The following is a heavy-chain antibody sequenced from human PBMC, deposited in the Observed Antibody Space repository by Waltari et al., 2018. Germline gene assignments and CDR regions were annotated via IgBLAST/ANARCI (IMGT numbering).Heavy chain of an antibody. CDR2: ISYDGSNK. CDR3: ARGMPAWEQWLVLYYYYGMDV. J-gene: IGHJ6*02. CDR1: GFTFSRYA. V-gene: IGHV3-30*04. Sequence: QVQLVESGGGVVQPGRSLRLSCAASGFTFSRYAMHWVRQAPGKGLERVAVISYDGSNKYYADSVKGRFTISRDNSKNTLYLQMNSLRAEDTAVYYCARGMPAWEQWLVLYYYYGMDVWGQGTTVTVSS. D-gene: IGHD6-19*01.